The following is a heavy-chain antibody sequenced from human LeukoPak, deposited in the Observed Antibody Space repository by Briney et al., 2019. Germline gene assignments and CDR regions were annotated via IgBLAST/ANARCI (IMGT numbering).Heavy chain of an antibody. J-gene: IGHJ4*02. V-gene: IGHV3-30*18. CDR3: AKLLI. Sequence: GRSLRLSCAASGFTFSSYGMHWVRQAPGKGLEGVPVISYDGSNKYYADSVKGRFTISRDKSKNTLYLQMNSLRAEDTAVYYCAKLLIWGQGTLVTVSS. CDR2: ISYDGSNK. CDR1: GFTFSSYG.